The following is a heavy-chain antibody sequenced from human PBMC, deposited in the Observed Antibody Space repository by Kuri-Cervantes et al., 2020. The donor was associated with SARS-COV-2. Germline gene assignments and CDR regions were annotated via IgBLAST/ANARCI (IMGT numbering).Heavy chain of an antibody. D-gene: IGHD3-3*01. Sequence: GESLKISCEVSGFTFERFAMGWVRQAPGKGLEWVSSISGHSERTYYADSVKGRFTISRDNAKNSLYLQMNSLGAEDTAVYYCARDMTIFGVVTYYFDYWGQGTLVTVSS. V-gene: IGHV3-23*01. J-gene: IGHJ4*02. CDR3: ARDMTIFGVVTYYFDY. CDR2: ISGHSERT. CDR1: GFTFERFA.